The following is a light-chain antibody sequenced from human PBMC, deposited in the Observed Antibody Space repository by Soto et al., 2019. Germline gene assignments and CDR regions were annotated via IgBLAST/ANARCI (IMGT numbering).Light chain of an antibody. Sequence: EIVLTQSPATLSLSPGERATLSCRASQSVGTFFAWYQQKPGQAPRLLIYDASNRATGIPTRFSGSGSGTDFTLTISSLEPEDFGVYYCQQRSDWPPSLTFGGGTKVDIK. CDR1: QSVGTF. J-gene: IGKJ4*01. V-gene: IGKV3-11*01. CDR3: QQRSDWPPSLT. CDR2: DAS.